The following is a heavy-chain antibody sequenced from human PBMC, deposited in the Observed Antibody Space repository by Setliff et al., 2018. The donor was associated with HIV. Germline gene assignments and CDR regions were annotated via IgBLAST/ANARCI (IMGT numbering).Heavy chain of an antibody. CDR1: GGSISSHY. Sequence: SETLSLTCTVSGGSISSHYWSWIRQSPGKGLEWIGSIYYSGSTNYNPFFRSRVSISVDTSKNQFSLKLSSVTSADRAVYHCARGGLRGPLFGVRPFDIWGQGTMVTV. D-gene: IGHD3-3*01. J-gene: IGHJ3*02. CDR3: ARGGLRGPLFGVRPFDI. V-gene: IGHV4-59*11. CDR2: IYYSGST.